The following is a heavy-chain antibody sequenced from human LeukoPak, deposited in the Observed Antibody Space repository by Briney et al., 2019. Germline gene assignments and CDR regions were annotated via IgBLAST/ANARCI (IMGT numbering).Heavy chain of an antibody. J-gene: IGHJ4*02. Sequence: SGTLSLTCGVSGGSINSSNWWIWVRQPPGKGLEWIGEIYHTGSTNYNPSLKSRVSISLDKSKNQFSLNLSSVTAADTAVYYCARGLLEGYYDSSGYYYARKYTTSCFDYWGQGTLVTVSS. D-gene: IGHD3-22*01. CDR3: ARGLLEGYYDSSGYYYARKYTTSCFDY. CDR1: GGSINSSNW. CDR2: IYHTGST. V-gene: IGHV4-4*02.